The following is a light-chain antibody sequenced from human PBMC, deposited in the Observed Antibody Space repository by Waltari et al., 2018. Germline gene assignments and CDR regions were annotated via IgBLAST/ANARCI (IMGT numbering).Light chain of an antibody. CDR2: YAS. CDR1: QSFSSG. Sequence: DIQMTQSPSTLSASVGDTVTITCRASQSFSSGLAWYQQKPGKAPKHLIYYASTLESGGPSRFSGSESGTEFTLTISSLQPDDFATYYCQQYHTYWTFGQGTKVEIK. V-gene: IGKV1-5*01. J-gene: IGKJ1*01. CDR3: QQYHTYWT.